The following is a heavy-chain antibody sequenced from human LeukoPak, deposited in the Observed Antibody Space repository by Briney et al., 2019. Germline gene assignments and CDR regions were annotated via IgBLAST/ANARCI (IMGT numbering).Heavy chain of an antibody. V-gene: IGHV4-31*11. CDR2: ISNSGTT. J-gene: IGHJ3*02. CDR3: ARDVVVTASPDAFDI. Sequence: PSQTLSLTCAVSGHSVTSGGYFWTWIRQLPGKGLEWIGSISNSGTTSYNPSLKSRLSISLDTSNNHFSLRLGSVTAADTAVYYCARDVVVTASPDAFDIWGQGTMVIVSS. CDR1: GHSVTSGGYF. D-gene: IGHD2-21*02.